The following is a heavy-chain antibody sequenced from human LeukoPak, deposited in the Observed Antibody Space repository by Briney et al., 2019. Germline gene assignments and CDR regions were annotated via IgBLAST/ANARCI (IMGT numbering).Heavy chain of an antibody. CDR1: GGSLSSYY. V-gene: IGHV4-59*08. CDR3: ARAAPSWAFDI. CDR2: IYYSGST. J-gene: IGHJ3*02. Sequence: SETLSLTCTVSGGSLSSYYWSWIRQPPGKGLEWIGYIYYSGSTNYNPSLKSRVTISVDTSKNQFSLKLSSVTAADTAVYYCARAAPSWAFDIWGQGTMVTVSS. D-gene: IGHD6-13*01.